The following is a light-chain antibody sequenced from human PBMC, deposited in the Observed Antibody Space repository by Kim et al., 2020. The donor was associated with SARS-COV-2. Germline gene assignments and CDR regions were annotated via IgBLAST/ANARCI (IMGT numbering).Light chain of an antibody. CDR1: QGIRNY. CDR2: NAS. Sequence: ASVGDRVTITCRASQGIRNYLAWYQQKPGKAPKRLIYNASNLQSAVPSRFSGSGSGTEFTLTISRLQPEEFATYYCLQYSSYPFTFGGGTKVDIK. CDR3: LQYSSYPFT. J-gene: IGKJ4*01. V-gene: IGKV1-17*01.